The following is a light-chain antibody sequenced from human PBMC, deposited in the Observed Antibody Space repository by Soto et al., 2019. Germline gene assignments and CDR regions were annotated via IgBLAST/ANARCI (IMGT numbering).Light chain of an antibody. Sequence: SVLTQPASVSGSPGQSVTISCTGTSSDVGGYNYVAWFQQHPGKAPKLMIYEVTKRPSGVPDRFSGSKSGNTASLTVSGLQAEDEADYYCSSYAGSSTEVFGTGTKVTVL. J-gene: IGLJ1*01. V-gene: IGLV2-8*01. CDR2: EVT. CDR3: SSYAGSSTEV. CDR1: SSDVGGYNY.